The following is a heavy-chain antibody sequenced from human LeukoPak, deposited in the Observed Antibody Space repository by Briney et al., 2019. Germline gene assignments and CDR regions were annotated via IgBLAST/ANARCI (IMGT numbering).Heavy chain of an antibody. V-gene: IGHV3-48*04. CDR3: ASGTYYGSGSWGY. J-gene: IGHJ4*02. CDR1: GFTFSSYS. Sequence: GGSLRLSCAASGFTFSSYSMNWVRQAPGKGLEWVSYISSSSSTIYYADSVKGRFTISRDNAKNSLYLQMNSLRAEDTAVYYCASGTYYGSGSWGYWGQGTLVTVSS. D-gene: IGHD3-10*01. CDR2: ISSSSSTI.